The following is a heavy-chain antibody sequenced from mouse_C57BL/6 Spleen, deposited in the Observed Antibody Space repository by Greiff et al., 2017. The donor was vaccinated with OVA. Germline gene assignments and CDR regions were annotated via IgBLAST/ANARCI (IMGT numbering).Heavy chain of an antibody. D-gene: IGHD1-1*01. J-gene: IGHJ4*01. CDR1: GFTFSDYY. CDR2: ISNGGGST. V-gene: IGHV5-12*01. Sequence: EVKLMESGGGLVQPGGSLKLSCAASGFTFSDYYMYWVRQTPEKRLEWVAYISNGGGSTYYPDTVKGRFTISRDNAKNTLYLQMSRLKSEDTAMYYCARHGGSRYYYAMDYWGQGTSVTVSS. CDR3: ARHGGSRYYYAMDY.